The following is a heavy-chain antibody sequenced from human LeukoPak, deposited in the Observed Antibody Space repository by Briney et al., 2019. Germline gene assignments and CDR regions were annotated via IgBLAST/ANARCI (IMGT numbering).Heavy chain of an antibody. J-gene: IGHJ4*02. CDR3: ASVVRGVIITNH. D-gene: IGHD3-10*01. CDR2: IYYSGST. V-gene: IGHV4-31*03. Sequence: PSETLSLTCTVSGGSISSGDYYWSWIRQHPGKGLEWIGYIYYSGSTYYNPSLKSRVTISVDTSKNQFSLKLSSVTAADTAVYYCASVVRGVIITNHWGQGTLVTVSS. CDR1: GGSISSGDYY.